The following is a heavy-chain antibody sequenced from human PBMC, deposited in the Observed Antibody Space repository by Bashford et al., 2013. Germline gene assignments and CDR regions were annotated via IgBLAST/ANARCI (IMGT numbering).Heavy chain of an antibody. D-gene: IGHD3-16*01. CDR1: GYTFTSKG. V-gene: IGHV1-18*01. Sequence: ASVKVSCTASGYTFTSKGISWVRQAPGQGLEWMGWISANSGNTDYAQKLNGRVTLTTDTSTSTAYMELRSLRSDDTAMYYCARDVDYRFDDWGQGTLVTVSS. CDR2: ISANSGNT. CDR3: ARDVDYRFDD. J-gene: IGHJ4*02.